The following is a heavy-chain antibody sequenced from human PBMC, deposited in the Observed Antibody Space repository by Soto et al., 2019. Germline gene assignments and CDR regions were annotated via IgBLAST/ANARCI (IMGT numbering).Heavy chain of an antibody. CDR2: ISGSGGST. D-gene: IGHD6-6*01. J-gene: IGHJ3*02. CDR1: GFTFSSYA. V-gene: IGHV3-23*01. CDR3: AKDSGTSIAAGFGYAFDT. Sequence: GGSLRLSCAASGFTFSSYAMSWVRQAPGTGLEWVSGISGSGGSTYYADSVKGRFTISRDNSKNTLYLQMSSLRAEDTAVYHCAKDSGTSIAAGFGYAFDTWGQGTMVTVSS.